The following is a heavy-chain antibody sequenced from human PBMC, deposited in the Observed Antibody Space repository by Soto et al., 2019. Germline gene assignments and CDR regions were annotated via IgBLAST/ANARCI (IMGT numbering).Heavy chain of an antibody. V-gene: IGHV4-59*01. Sequence: SETLSLTCTVSGGSISSYYWSWIRQPPGKGLEWIGYIYNSGTTNYNPSLKSRVTISIDTSKNQFSLKLTSLTATDTAVYYCARDVDRTSHLNWFDPWGQGVMVTGSS. CDR3: ARDVDRTSHLNWFDP. D-gene: IGHD5-12*01. J-gene: IGHJ5*02. CDR1: GGSISSYY. CDR2: IYNSGTT.